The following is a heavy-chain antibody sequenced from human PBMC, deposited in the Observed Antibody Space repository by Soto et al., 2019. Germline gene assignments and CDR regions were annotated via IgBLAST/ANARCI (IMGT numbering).Heavy chain of an antibody. J-gene: IGHJ4*02. Sequence: QVQLVQSGVEVKMPGASVKLSCKTYGYAFTNYGVTWVRQVSGQGLEWIGWVSGYNRNTNYAQKFEDRGIMTTDTSTHTAHMELRSLRSDDTGIYYWARDRQWEPLIYWGRGTVLTVSP. CDR2: VSGYNRNT. CDR1: GYAFTNYG. CDR3: ARDRQWEPLIY. D-gene: IGHD1-26*01. V-gene: IGHV1-18*01.